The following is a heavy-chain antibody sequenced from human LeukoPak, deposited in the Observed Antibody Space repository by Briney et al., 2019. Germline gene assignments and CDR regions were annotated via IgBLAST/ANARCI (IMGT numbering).Heavy chain of an antibody. Sequence: PGGSLRLSCAASGFTFSNYAMSWIRQAAGKGLEWVSAISGSGGSTYYADSVTGRFTISRDNSKNTLYLQMHSLRAEDTTVYYCARRYGSGTYYNYFEYWGQGTLVTVSS. CDR2: ISGSGGST. V-gene: IGHV3-23*01. D-gene: IGHD3-10*01. J-gene: IGHJ4*02. CDR3: ARRYGSGTYYNYFEY. CDR1: GFTFSNYA.